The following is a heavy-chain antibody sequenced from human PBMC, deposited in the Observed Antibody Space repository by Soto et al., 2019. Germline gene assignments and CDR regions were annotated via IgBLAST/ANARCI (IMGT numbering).Heavy chain of an antibody. CDR3: ARVPPYYDILTGYPLAY. D-gene: IGHD3-9*01. CDR1: GFTFSSYW. V-gene: IGHV3-74*03. Sequence: HPGGSLRLSCAASGFTFSSYWMYWVRQGPGKGLVWVSRINTDESITTYADSVKGRFTISRDNAKNTLYLQMNSLRAEDTAVYYCARVPPYYDILTGYPLAYWGQGTLVTVSS. CDR2: INTDESIT. J-gene: IGHJ4*02.